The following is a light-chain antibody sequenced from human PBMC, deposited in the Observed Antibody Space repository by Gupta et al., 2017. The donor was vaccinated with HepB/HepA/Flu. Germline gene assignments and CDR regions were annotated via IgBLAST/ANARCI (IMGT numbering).Light chain of an antibody. CDR2: SAS. V-gene: IGKV3-20*01. CDR3: HHYGSSSWT. J-gene: IGKJ1*01. CDR1: HYVSSTY. Sequence: EIVLTQSPGTLSLSPGEMATLSCRASHYVSSTYLAWYQQRPGQAPRLLIYSASNRATGIPDRFSGSGSGTDFTLTISRLEPEDFAVYYCHHYGSSSWTFGQGTEVEIK.